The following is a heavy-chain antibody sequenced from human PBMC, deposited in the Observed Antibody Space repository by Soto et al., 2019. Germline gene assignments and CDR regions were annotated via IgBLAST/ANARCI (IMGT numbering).Heavy chain of an antibody. V-gene: IGHV4-59*01. D-gene: IGHD2-8*01. Sequence: SETLSLTCAVYGWSFSSYYWIWIRQPPGKGLEWIGYIFYSGSTNYNPSLESRVTISIDTPKNQFSLRLNSVTAADTAVYYCARIDPPLMLAWFDPWGQRTLVTVSS. CDR2: IFYSGST. CDR3: ARIDPPLMLAWFDP. CDR1: GWSFSSYY. J-gene: IGHJ5*02.